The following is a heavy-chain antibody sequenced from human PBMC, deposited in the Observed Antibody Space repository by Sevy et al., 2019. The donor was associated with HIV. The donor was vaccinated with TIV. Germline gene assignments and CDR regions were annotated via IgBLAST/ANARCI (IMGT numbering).Heavy chain of an antibody. CDR3: TKNIRDLVPYYYYYMDV. V-gene: IGHV3-49*04. CDR1: GFTFDDYA. Sequence: GGSLRLSCTGSGFTFDDYAVSWVRQAPGKGLEWVGFIRSKAYGGTTAYGASVKGRFSILRDDSKNTAYLQLSSLETEDTAVYYCTKNIRDLVPYYYYYMDVWGKGTTVTVSS. J-gene: IGHJ6*03. D-gene: IGHD6-13*01. CDR2: IRSKAYGGTT.